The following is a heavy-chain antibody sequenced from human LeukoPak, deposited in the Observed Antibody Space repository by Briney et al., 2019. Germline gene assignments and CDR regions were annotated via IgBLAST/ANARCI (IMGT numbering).Heavy chain of an antibody. V-gene: IGHV3-30*02. J-gene: IGHJ4*02. CDR1: GFTFSSYG. D-gene: IGHD3-10*01. CDR3: AKAGLYGSESYWADY. CDR2: IRYDGSNK. Sequence: GGSLRLSCAASGFTFSSYGMHWVRQAPGKGLEWVAFIRYDGSNKYYADSVKGRLTISRDNSKNTLYLQMNSLRAEDTAVYYCAKAGLYGSESYWADYWGQGTLITVSS.